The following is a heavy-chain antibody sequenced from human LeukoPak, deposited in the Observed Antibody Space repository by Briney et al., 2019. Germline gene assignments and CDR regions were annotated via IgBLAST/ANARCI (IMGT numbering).Heavy chain of an antibody. V-gene: IGHV3-53*01. CDR1: GFTVSSNS. CDR2: IYSGGNT. Sequence: GGSLRLSCTVSGFTVSSNSWSWVRQAPGKGLEWVSFIYSGGNTHYSDSVKGRFTLSRDNSKNTLYLQMNSLRAEDTAIYYCARRAGEYSHPYDYWGQGTLVTVSS. D-gene: IGHD2-15*01. CDR3: ARRAGEYSHPYDY. J-gene: IGHJ4*02.